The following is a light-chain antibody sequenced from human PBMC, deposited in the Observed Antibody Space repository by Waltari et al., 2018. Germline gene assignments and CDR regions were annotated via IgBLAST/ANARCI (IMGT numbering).Light chain of an antibody. CDR2: DAS. CDR3: QQFHSLLT. CDR1: QDINNY. Sequence: DIQMTQSPSSLSASVGDSVTITCQASQDINNYFNWYQQKPGKAPTLLIYDASNLETGVPSRFSGSGSGTTFTFTISSLQPEDIATYYCQQFHSLLTFGGGTKVEIK. J-gene: IGKJ4*01. V-gene: IGKV1-33*01.